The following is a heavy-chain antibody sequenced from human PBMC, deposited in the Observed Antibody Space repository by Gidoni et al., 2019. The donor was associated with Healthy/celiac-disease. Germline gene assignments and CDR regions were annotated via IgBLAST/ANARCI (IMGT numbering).Heavy chain of an antibody. V-gene: IGHV3-30-3*01. CDR2: ISYDGSNK. D-gene: IGHD1-7*01. CDR1: GFTFSSYA. Sequence: QVQLVESGGGVVQPGRSLRLSCAASGFTFSSYAMHWVRQAPGKGLEWVAVISYDGSNKYYADSVKGRFTISRDNSKNTLYLQMNSLRAEDTAVYYCARAEIARTNWFDPWGQGTLVTVSS. CDR3: ARAEIARTNWFDP. J-gene: IGHJ5*02.